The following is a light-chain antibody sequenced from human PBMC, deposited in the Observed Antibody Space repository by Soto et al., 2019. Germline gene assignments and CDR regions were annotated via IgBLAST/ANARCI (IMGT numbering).Light chain of an antibody. CDR1: QSVSGNY. Sequence: EVVLTQSPATLSLSPGERATLSCGASQSVSGNYLAWYQQKPGLAPRLLIYDASTRATGIPDRFSGSGSGTDFTLTISRLEPEDFAVYYCQQYSNTLWTFGQGTKVEIK. J-gene: IGKJ1*01. CDR2: DAS. V-gene: IGKV3D-20*01. CDR3: QQYSNTLWT.